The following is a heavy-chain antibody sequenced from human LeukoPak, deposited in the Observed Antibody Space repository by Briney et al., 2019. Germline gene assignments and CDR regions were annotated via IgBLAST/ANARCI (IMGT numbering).Heavy chain of an antibody. V-gene: IGHV4-34*01. J-gene: IGHJ3*02. Sequence: PSETLSLTCAVYGGSFSGYYWSWVRQPPGRGLEWSGEINDSGSTNYNPSLKSRVPISVDKSKNQFSLKMSSVTAADTAVYYCARDAFDIWGQGTMVTVSS. CDR3: ARDAFDI. CDR1: GGSFSGYY. CDR2: INDSGST.